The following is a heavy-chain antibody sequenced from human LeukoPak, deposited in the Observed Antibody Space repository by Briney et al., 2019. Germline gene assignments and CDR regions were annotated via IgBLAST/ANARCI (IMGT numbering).Heavy chain of an antibody. Sequence: GGSLRLSCAASGFTFSSYAMHWVRQAPGKGLEWVAVISYDGSNKYYADSVKGRFTISRDNSKNTLYLQMNSLRAEDTAVYYCAKDRYLYSSGSSPFGYWGQGTLVTVSS. CDR1: GFTFSSYA. J-gene: IGHJ4*02. CDR2: ISYDGSNK. D-gene: IGHD6-19*01. CDR3: AKDRYLYSSGSSPFGY. V-gene: IGHV3-30*04.